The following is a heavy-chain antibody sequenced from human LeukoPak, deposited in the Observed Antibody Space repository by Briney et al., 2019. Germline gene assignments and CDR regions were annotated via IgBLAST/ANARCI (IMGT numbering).Heavy chain of an antibody. CDR1: GGSITTYY. CDR3: ARSIIGTRSKFDY. V-gene: IGHV4-59*08. D-gene: IGHD1/OR15-1a*01. Sequence: SETLSLTCTVSGGSITTYYWSWIRQPPGKGLEWIGYISYSGSTNYNPSLKSRVTISLDTSKNQFALKLSSVTAADTAVYYCARSIIGTRSKFDYWGQGTLVTVSS. J-gene: IGHJ4*02. CDR2: ISYSGST.